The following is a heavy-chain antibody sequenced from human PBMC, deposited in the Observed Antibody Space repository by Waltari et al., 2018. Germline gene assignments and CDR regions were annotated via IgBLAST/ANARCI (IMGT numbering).Heavy chain of an antibody. CDR1: GYSISSGYY. CDR2: IYHSGST. Sequence: QVQLQESGPGLVKPSETLSLTCAVSGYSISSGYYWGWIRKPPGKGLEWIGSIYHSGSTYYNPSLKSRVTISVDTSKNQFSLKLSSVTAADTAVYYCAMGATSYYFDYWGQGTLVTVSS. V-gene: IGHV4-38-2*01. D-gene: IGHD1-26*01. J-gene: IGHJ4*02. CDR3: AMGATSYYFDY.